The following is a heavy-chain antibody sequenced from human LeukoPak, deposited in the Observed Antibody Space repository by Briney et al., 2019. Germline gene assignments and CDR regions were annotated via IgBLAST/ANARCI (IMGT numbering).Heavy chain of an antibody. CDR3: AKEGQYCSSTSCYNIYYYMDV. CDR2: ICYDGSNK. Sequence: GGSLRLSCAASGFTFSSYGMHWVRQAPGKGLEWVAVICYDGSNKYYADSVKGRFTISRDNSKNTLYLQMNSLRAEDTAVYYCAKEGQYCSSTSCYNIYYYMDVWGKGTTVTVSS. CDR1: GFTFSSYG. D-gene: IGHD2-2*02. J-gene: IGHJ6*03. V-gene: IGHV3-33*06.